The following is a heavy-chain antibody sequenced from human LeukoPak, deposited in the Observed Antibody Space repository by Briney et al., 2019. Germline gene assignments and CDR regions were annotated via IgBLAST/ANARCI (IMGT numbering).Heavy chain of an antibody. V-gene: IGHV4-34*01. CDR2: INHSGST. Sequence: SETLSLTCAVYGGSFSGYYWSWIRQPPGKGLEWIGEINHSGSTNYNPSLKSRVTISVDTSKNQFSLKLSSVTAADTAVYYCASRPADYYDSSGYRDYWGQGILVTVSS. CDR3: ASRPADYYDSSGYRDY. CDR1: GGSFSGYY. D-gene: IGHD3-22*01. J-gene: IGHJ4*02.